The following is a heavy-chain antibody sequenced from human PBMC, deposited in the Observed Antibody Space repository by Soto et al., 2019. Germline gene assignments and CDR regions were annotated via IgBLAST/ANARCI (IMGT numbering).Heavy chain of an antibody. V-gene: IGHV5-10-1*01. CDR2: IDPSDSYT. J-gene: IGHJ4*02. Sequence: GESLKISCKGSGYSFTSYWISWVRQMPGKGLEWMGRIDPSDSYTNHSPSFQGHVTISADKSISTAYLQWSSLKASDTAMYYCARHTYIVYSSSFGFDYWGQGTLVTVSS. D-gene: IGHD6-6*01. CDR3: ARHTYIVYSSSFGFDY. CDR1: GYSFTSYW.